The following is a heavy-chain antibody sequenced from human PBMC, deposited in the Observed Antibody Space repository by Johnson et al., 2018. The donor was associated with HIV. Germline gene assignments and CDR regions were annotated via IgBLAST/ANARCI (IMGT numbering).Heavy chain of an antibody. CDR2: FSSSGCTI. CDR1: GFTFSDYY. CDR3: ATSISTPPGAFDI. V-gene: IGHV3-11*04. J-gene: IGHJ3*02. D-gene: IGHD6-6*01. Sequence: QVQRVESGGGLVKPGGSLRLSCAASGFTFSDYYMSWIRQAPGKGLDWVSNFSSSGCTIYYSDSVKGRFTISRDNAENSLYLQMNNLRAGDTAVYYCATSISTPPGAFDIWGQGTMVTVSS.